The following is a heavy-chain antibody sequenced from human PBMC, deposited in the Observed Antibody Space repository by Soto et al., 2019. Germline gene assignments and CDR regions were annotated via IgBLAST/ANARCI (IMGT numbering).Heavy chain of an antibody. J-gene: IGHJ4*02. CDR2: IYYSGST. CDR3: ARTDMLTGYYSNFDY. D-gene: IGHD3-9*01. V-gene: IGHV4-59*01. Sequence: SETLSLTCTVSGGSISSYYWSWIRQPPGKGLEWIGYIYYSGSTNYNPSLKSRVTISVDTSKNQFSLKLSSVTAADTAVYYCARTDMLTGYYSNFDYWGQGTLVTASS. CDR1: GGSISSYY.